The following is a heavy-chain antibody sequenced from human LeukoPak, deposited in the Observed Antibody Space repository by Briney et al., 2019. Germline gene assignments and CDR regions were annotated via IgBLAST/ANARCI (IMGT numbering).Heavy chain of an antibody. CDR3: ARASSGWYYFDY. Sequence: ASVKVSCKASGYTFTGYYMHWVRQAPGQGLEWMGRINPNSGGTNYAQKFQGRVTMTRDTSISTAYMELSRLRSDDTAVYCCARASSGWYYFDYWGQGTLVTVSS. V-gene: IGHV1-2*06. D-gene: IGHD6-19*01. CDR1: GYTFTGYY. CDR2: INPNSGGT. J-gene: IGHJ4*02.